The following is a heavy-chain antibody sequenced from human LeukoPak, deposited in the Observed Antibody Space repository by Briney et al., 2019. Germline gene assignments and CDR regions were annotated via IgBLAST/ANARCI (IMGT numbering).Heavy chain of an antibody. D-gene: IGHD1-26*01. CDR1: GYTFTSYG. CDR2: INPSGGST. Sequence: EASVKVSCKASGYTFTSYGISWVRQAPGQGLEWMGMINPSGGSTSYAQKFQDRVTMTRDTSTSTVYMDLSGLTSEDTAVYYCARNVGSGFDYWGQGTLVTVSS. CDR3: ARNVGSGFDY. J-gene: IGHJ4*02. V-gene: IGHV1-46*01.